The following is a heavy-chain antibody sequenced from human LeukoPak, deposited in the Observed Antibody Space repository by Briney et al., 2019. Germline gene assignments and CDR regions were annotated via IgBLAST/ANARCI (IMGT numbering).Heavy chain of an antibody. CDR3: ARTTVAIPVNYGMDV. J-gene: IGHJ6*02. Sequence: SETLSLTCTVSGGSISSYYRSWIRQPPGEGLEWIGYIYYSGSTNYNPSLKSRVTISVDTSKNQFSLKLSSVTAADTAVYYCARTTVAIPVNYGMDVWGQGTTVTVSS. CDR2: IYYSGST. CDR1: GGSISSYY. V-gene: IGHV4-59*01. D-gene: IGHD4-23*01.